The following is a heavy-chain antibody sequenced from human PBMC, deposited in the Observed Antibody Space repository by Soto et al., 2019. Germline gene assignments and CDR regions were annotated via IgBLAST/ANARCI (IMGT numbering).Heavy chain of an antibody. D-gene: IGHD1-26*01. CDR2: IYHSGST. J-gene: IGHJ6*02. CDR3: ARDREMTPPYYYTMDV. CDR1: GGSISGYY. Sequence: SETLSLTCTVSGGSISGYYWNWLRQPPGKGLEWIGYIYHSGSTNSNPSLKSRVAISVDTSKNQFSLKLSSVTAADTAVYYCARDREMTPPYYYTMDVWGQGTTVTVSS. V-gene: IGHV4-59*01.